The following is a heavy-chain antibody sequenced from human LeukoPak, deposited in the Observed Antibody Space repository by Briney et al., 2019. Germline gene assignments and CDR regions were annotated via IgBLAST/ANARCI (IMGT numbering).Heavy chain of an antibody. CDR3: ARVGVVGFDYFDY. J-gene: IGHJ4*02. Sequence: GGSLRLSCAASGLTASSNYMSWVRQAPGKGLEWVSVIYSGGRTYYADPVKGRFTISRDNSKNTLYLQMNSLRAEDTAVYYCARVGVVGFDYFDYWGQGTLVTVSS. V-gene: IGHV3-66*01. CDR2: IYSGGRT. CDR1: GLTASSNY. D-gene: IGHD1-26*01.